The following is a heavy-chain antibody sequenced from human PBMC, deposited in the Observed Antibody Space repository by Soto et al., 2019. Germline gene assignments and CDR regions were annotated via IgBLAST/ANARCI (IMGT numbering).Heavy chain of an antibody. CDR3: AKIVGATLVGGICDS. D-gene: IGHD1-26*01. V-gene: IGHV3-23*01. J-gene: IGHJ5*01. CDR1: GFSFSSYA. Sequence: EVQLLDSGGGLVQPGGSLRLSCAASGFSFSSYAMGWVRQAPGKGLEWVSAISASAGTSYYADSVKGRFTISRDNSNNTVSLQLNSLRPEDTSIFYCAKIVGATLVGGICDSWGQGTLVPVSS. CDR2: ISASAGTS.